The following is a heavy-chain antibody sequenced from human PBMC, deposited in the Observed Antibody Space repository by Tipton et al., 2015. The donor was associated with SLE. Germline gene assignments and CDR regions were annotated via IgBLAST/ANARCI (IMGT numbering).Heavy chain of an antibody. CDR2: IYPGDSDT. CDR1: GYRISSYW. D-gene: IGHD3-9*01. V-gene: IGHV5-51*03. Sequence: QLVQSGAEVKKPGESLKISCKGSGYRISSYWIGWVRQMPGKGLEWMGIIYPGDSDTRYSPSFQGQVTISADKSITTAYMQWSSLKASDTAMYYCASPPQLTGDGTVFDIWGQGTMVTVSS. J-gene: IGHJ3*02. CDR3: ASPPQLTGDGTVFDI.